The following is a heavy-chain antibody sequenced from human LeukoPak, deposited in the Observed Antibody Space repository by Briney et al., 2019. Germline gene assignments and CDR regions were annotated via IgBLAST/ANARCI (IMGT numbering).Heavy chain of an antibody. V-gene: IGHV5-51*01. CDR2: IYPGDSDT. D-gene: IGHD1-26*01. J-gene: IGHJ3*02. CDR3: ARHNSGNYNDVFDI. CDR1: GYSFTSYW. Sequence: GESLKISCKGSGYSFTSYWIAWVRQMPGKGLESMGIIYPGDSDTRYSPSFQGQVTISVDKSISTAYLQWSSLKASDTAMYYCARHNSGNYNDVFDIWGQGTMVTVSS.